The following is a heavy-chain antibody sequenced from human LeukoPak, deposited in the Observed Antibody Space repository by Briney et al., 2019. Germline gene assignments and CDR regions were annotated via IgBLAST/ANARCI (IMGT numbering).Heavy chain of an antibody. Sequence: ASVKVSCKASVYTFTSNAMHWVRQAPGQRLEWMGWINGGNGNTKYSQNFQGRVTITRDTSASTAYMELSSLTSEDTAVYYCARDGIDILTGPLNSWGQGTLVTVSS. V-gene: IGHV1-3*01. D-gene: IGHD3-9*01. CDR1: VYTFTSNA. CDR3: ARDGIDILTGPLNS. CDR2: INGGNGNT. J-gene: IGHJ4*02.